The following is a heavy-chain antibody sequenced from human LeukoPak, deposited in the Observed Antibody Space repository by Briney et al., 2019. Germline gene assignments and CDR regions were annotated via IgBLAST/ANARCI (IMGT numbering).Heavy chain of an antibody. CDR2: IYPGDSDT. D-gene: IGHD6-6*01. CDR3: ARLGPAPPPSSSFFDY. Sequence: KPGESLTISCTGSGYSFTNYWISWVRQMPGKGLEWVGIIYPGDSDTIYSPSFQGQVTISVDKSISTAYLQWSSLKASDTAMYYCARLGPAPPPSSSFFDYWGQGTLVTVSS. J-gene: IGHJ4*02. CDR1: GYSFTNYW. V-gene: IGHV5-51*03.